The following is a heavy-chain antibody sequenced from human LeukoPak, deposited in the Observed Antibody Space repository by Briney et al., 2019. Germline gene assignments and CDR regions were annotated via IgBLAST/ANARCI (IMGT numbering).Heavy chain of an antibody. J-gene: IGHJ6*02. Sequence: ASVKVSCKASGYTFTSNYIHWVRQAPGQGLEWMGMIYPRDGSTSYAQKFQGRVTVTRDTSTSTAYMELSSLRSEDTAVYYCARARETGTFPVYYYYGMDVWGQGTTVTVSS. V-gene: IGHV1-46*01. CDR2: IYPRDGST. D-gene: IGHD1-7*01. CDR3: ARARETGTFPVYYYYGMDV. CDR1: GYTFTSNY.